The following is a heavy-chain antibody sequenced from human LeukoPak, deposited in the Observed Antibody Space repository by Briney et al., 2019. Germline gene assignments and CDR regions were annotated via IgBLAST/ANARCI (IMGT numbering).Heavy chain of an antibody. CDR2: IYYTGST. D-gene: IGHD3-3*01. V-gene: IGHV4-59*01. J-gene: IGHJ4*02. Sequence: SGTLSLTCAVSGGSIPNYYWSWIRQPPGKGLEWIGYIYYTGSTNYSPSLKSRVSMSVDTSKNQFSLRLSSVTAADTAVYYCARHVGTYYDFWSGSVSGGDILLTLDYWGRGTLVTVSS. CDR1: GGSIPNYY. CDR3: ARHVGTYYDFWSGSVSGGDILLTLDY.